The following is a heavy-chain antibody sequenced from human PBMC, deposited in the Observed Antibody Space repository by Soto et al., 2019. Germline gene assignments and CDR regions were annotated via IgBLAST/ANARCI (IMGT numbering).Heavy chain of an antibody. D-gene: IGHD2-2*01. CDR1: GFTFSRYY. J-gene: IGHJ3*02. CDR2: ISTTSTYT. Sequence: ELQLVESGGGLVEPGESLRLSCAASGFTFSRYYMNWVRQAPGKGLEWVSSISTTSTYTHYADSLKGRFTISRDNAMKLLYLQMDSLRAEDTAVYYCARDDGLSSTNVKAFDIWGQGTKVTVSS. V-gene: IGHV3-21*01. CDR3: ARDDGLSSTNVKAFDI.